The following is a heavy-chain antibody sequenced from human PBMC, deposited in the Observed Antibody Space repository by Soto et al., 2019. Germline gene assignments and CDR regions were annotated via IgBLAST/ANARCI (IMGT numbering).Heavy chain of an antibody. CDR2: IDPSDSYT. D-gene: IGHD6-19*01. CDR1: GYSFTSYW. Sequence: GESLKISCKGSGYSFTSYWISWVRQMPGKGLEWMGRIDPSDSYTNYSPSFQGHVTISADKSISTAYLQWSSLKASDTAMYYCARRGSSGSTYYYYGMDVWGQGTTVTVS. V-gene: IGHV5-10-1*01. CDR3: ARRGSSGSTYYYYGMDV. J-gene: IGHJ6*02.